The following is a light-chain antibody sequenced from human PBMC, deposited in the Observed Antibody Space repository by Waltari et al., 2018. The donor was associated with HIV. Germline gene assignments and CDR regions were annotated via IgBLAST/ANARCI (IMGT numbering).Light chain of an antibody. CDR2: DAS. CDR3: QQRTNWPPYS. J-gene: IGKJ2*03. Sequence: EIVLTQSPATLSLSPGERATLSCRASQSVGPYLAWYQQKPGQAPRLLIYDASNRATGIPARFSGSGCRRDFTLTISSLEPEDFAVYYCQQRTNWPPYSVGQGTRLEIK. CDR1: QSVGPY. V-gene: IGKV3-11*02.